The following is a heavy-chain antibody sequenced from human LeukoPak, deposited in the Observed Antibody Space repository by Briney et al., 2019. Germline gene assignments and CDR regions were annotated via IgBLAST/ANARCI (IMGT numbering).Heavy chain of an antibody. CDR3: ARNPSVLWFGKLLYYFDY. Sequence: PGGSLRLSCAASGFTFSSYEMNWVRQAPGKGLEWVSYISSSGSTIYYADSVKGRFTISRDNTKNSLYLQMNSLRAEDTAVYYCARNPSVLWFGKLLYYFDYWGQGTLVTVST. J-gene: IGHJ4*02. CDR2: ISSSGSTI. V-gene: IGHV3-48*03. D-gene: IGHD3-10*01. CDR1: GFTFSSYE.